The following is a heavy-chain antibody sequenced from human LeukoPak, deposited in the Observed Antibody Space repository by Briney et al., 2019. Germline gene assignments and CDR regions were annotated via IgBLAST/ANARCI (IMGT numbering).Heavy chain of an antibody. CDR1: GFTFSTFW. J-gene: IGHJ4*02. Sequence: GGSLRLSCAASGFTFSTFWMSWVRQAPGKGLEWVANLNQGGSEKYYVDSMKGRFTVSRDNAKNSLYLQMDSLRAEDTAVYYCARGGTFVSDYWGQGTLVTVSS. D-gene: IGHD1-1*01. CDR3: ARGGTFVSDY. V-gene: IGHV3-7*01. CDR2: LNQGGSEK.